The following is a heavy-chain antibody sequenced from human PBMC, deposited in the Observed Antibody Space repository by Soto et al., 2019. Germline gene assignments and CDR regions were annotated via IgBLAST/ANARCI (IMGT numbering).Heavy chain of an antibody. V-gene: IGHV4-34*01. CDR1: GGSFSGYY. D-gene: IGHD6-13*01. Sequence: PSETLSLTCAVYGGSFSGYYWSWIRQPPGKGLEWIGEINHSGSTNYNPSLKSRVTISVDTSKNQFSLKLSSVTAADTAVYYCASTSTAAAGTGVLYQPFDYWGQGTLVTVSS. CDR3: ASTSTAAAGTGVLYQPFDY. J-gene: IGHJ4*02. CDR2: INHSGST.